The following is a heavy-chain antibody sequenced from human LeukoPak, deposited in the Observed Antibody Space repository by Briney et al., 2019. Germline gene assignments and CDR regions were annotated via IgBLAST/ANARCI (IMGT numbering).Heavy chain of an antibody. CDR1: GFTFSTYA. CDR3: AGTYYYDSSGYSYEY. D-gene: IGHD3-22*01. Sequence: PGGSXRLSCAASGFTFSTYAMSWVRQAPGKGLEWVSGISGSGDRTDYADSVKGRFTISRDNSKNTLYVQMNSLRAEDTAVYYCAGTYYYDSSGYSYEYWGQGTLVAVSS. CDR2: ISGSGDRT. V-gene: IGHV3-23*01. J-gene: IGHJ4*02.